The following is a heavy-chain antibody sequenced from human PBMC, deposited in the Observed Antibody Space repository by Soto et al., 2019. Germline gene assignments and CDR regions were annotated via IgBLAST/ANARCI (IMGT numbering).Heavy chain of an antibody. CDR1: GFTFSNAW. D-gene: IGHD2-2*01. J-gene: IGHJ6*02. V-gene: IGHV3-15*01. CDR2: IKSKTDGGTT. Sequence: GGSLRLSCAASGFTFSNAWMSWVRQAPGKGLEWVGRIKSKTDGGTTDYAAPVKGRFTISRDDSKNTLYLQMNSLKTEDTAVYYCTTGARVPHYGMDVWGQGTTVTVSS. CDR3: TTGARVPHYGMDV.